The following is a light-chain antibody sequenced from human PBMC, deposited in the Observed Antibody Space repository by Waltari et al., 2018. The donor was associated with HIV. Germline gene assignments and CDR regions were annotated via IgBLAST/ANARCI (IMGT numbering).Light chain of an antibody. CDR2: EVN. Sequence: SALDQPPSASGSPGQLGPLSSNGTSRDVGGSSSASWYQQHPGKAPKLIISEVNKRPSGVPDRFSGSKSGNTASLTVSGLQAEDEAEYYCSSYVGVNNLVFGGGTKLTVL. CDR1: SRDVGGSSS. V-gene: IGLV2-8*01. J-gene: IGLJ3*02. CDR3: SSYVGVNNLV.